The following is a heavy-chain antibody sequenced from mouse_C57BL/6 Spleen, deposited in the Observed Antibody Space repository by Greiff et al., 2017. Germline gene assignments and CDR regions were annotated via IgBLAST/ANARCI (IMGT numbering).Heavy chain of an antibody. D-gene: IGHD1-1*01. CDR1: GYSFTGYF. J-gene: IGHJ2*01. CDR3: AREYYGSSHYFDY. V-gene: IGHV1-20*01. Sequence: VQLQQSGPELVKPGDSVKISCKASGYSFTGYFMNWVMQSHGKSLEWIGRINPYKGDTFYNQKFKGKATLTVDKSSSTAHMELRSLTSEDSAVYYCAREYYGSSHYFDYWGQCTTLTVSS. CDR2: INPYKGDT.